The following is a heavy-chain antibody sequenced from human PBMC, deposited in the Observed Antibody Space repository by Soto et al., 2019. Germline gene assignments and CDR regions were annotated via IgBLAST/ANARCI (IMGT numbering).Heavy chain of an antibody. CDR1: GFTFSSYS. J-gene: IGHJ5*02. V-gene: IGHV3-21*01. Sequence: GGSLRLSCASSGFTFSSYSMNWVRQAPGKGLEWVSSISSSSSYIYYADSVKGRFTISRDNAKNSLYLQMNSLRAEDTAVYYCARDYDILTNWFDPWGQGTLVTVSS. CDR3: ARDYDILTNWFDP. CDR2: ISSSSSYI. D-gene: IGHD3-9*01.